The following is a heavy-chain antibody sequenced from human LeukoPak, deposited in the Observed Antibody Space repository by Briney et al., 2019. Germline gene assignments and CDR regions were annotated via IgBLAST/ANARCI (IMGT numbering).Heavy chain of an antibody. CDR2: IRYDGNNK. Sequence: GALRLSCSAFGFPFSNYGMHLVRQAPGKGPELVAFIRYDGNNKLLADSVAGRFPLFRDKSKNTVYPENNSLRGEDRAVYYCAKTMSPYYYDSSGFWGQGTLVTVSS. CDR3: AKTMSPYYYDSSGF. V-gene: IGHV3-30*02. J-gene: IGHJ4*02. D-gene: IGHD3-22*01. CDR1: GFPFSNYG.